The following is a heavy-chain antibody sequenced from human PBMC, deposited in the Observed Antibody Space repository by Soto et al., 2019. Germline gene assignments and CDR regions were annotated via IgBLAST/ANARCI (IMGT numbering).Heavy chain of an antibody. D-gene: IGHD3-16*01. V-gene: IGHV4-59*01. Sequence: SETLSLTCTVSGGSISSYYWSWIRQPPGRGLEWIGYIFYSGITNYNPSLKSRVTISVDTSKNQFSLKLSSVTAADTAVYYCARGGAPYNWFDPWGQGTLVTVSS. CDR3: ARGGAPYNWFDP. J-gene: IGHJ5*02. CDR1: GGSISSYY. CDR2: IFYSGIT.